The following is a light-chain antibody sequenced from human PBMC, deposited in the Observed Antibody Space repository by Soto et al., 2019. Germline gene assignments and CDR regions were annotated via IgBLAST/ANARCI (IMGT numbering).Light chain of an antibody. J-gene: IGKJ1*01. CDR1: QSVSSW. V-gene: IGKV1-5*03. CDR2: KAS. Sequence: EIQMTQSPSTLSSSVGDRVTITSRSSQSVSSWLAWYQQKPGNAPKLLIYKASILASGIPSRFSGSGSGTEFTLTISRLQPDDFATYYCQQYDSYSRTFGQGTKVDIK. CDR3: QQYDSYSRT.